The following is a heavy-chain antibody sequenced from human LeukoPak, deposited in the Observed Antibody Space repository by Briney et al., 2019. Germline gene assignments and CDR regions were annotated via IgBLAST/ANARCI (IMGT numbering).Heavy chain of an antibody. CDR1: GGYVNRGTFF. V-gene: IGHV4-61*01. D-gene: IGHD3-22*01. CDR2: ISNSGST. Sequence: SETLSLTCAVSGGYVNRGTFFWTWIRKPPGKGLEWIVYISNSGSTNYHPSLKSRVTISSDTSKTQFTLKLTSVTAADTAVYYCARSPSGYRFDSWGQGTLVTVSS. CDR3: ARSPSGYRFDS. J-gene: IGHJ4*02.